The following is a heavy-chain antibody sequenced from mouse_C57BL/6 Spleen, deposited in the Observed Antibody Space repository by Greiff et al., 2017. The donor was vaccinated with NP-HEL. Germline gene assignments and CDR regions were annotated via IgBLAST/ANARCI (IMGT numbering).Heavy chain of an antibody. Sequence: QVQLKESGPELVKPGASVKISCKASGYAFSSSWMNWVKQRPGKGLEWIGRIYPGDGDTNYNGKFKGKATLTADKSSSTAYMQLSSLTSEDSAVYFCAPFNYYGSSFDYWGQGTTLTVSS. V-gene: IGHV1-82*01. CDR1: GYAFSSSW. CDR3: APFNYYGSSFDY. D-gene: IGHD1-1*01. J-gene: IGHJ2*01. CDR2: IYPGDGDT.